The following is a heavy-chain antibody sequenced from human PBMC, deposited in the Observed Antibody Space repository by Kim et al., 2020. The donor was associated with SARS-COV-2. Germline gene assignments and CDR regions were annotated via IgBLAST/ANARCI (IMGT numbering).Heavy chain of an antibody. CDR1: GGSFSGYY. D-gene: IGHD6-19*01. Sequence: ETLSLTCAVYGGSFSGYYWSWIRQPPGKGLEWIGEINHSGSTNYNPSLKSRVTISVDTSKNQFSLKLSSVTAADTAVYYCARGTRQWLSRHYYYYMDVWGKGTTVTVSS. CDR3: ARGTRQWLSRHYYYYMDV. J-gene: IGHJ6*03. CDR2: INHSGST. V-gene: IGHV4-34*01.